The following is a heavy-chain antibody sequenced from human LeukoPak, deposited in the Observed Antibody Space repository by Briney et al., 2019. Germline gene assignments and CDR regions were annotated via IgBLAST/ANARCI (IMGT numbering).Heavy chain of an antibody. V-gene: IGHV3-7*01. CDR3: ARGRYFDILTGYFDAFDI. J-gene: IGHJ3*02. D-gene: IGHD3-9*01. Sequence: PGGSLRLSCAASGFTFSSYAMSWVRQAPGKGLEWVANIKQDGSEKYYLDSLKGRFTISRDNAKNSLYLQMNSLRAEDTAVYYCARGRYFDILTGYFDAFDIWGQGTMVTVSS. CDR1: GFTFSSYA. CDR2: IKQDGSEK.